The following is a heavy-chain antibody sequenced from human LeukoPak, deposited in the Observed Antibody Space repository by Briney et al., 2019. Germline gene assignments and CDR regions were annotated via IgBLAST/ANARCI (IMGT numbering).Heavy chain of an antibody. CDR3: ARGLSRGDYYGSGNDY. J-gene: IGHJ4*02. CDR1: GGSISSYY. D-gene: IGHD3-10*01. Sequence: SETLSLTCTVSGGSISSYYWSWIRQPPGKGLEWIGYIYYSGSANYNPSLKSRVTISVDTSKNQFSLKLSSVTAADTAVYYCARGLSRGDYYGSGNDYWGRGTLVTVSS. CDR2: IYYSGSA. V-gene: IGHV4-59*01.